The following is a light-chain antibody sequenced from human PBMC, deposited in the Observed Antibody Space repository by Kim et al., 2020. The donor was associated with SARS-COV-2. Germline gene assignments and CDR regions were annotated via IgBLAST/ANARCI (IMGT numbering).Light chain of an antibody. CDR3: QSYDSSLSGYV. V-gene: IGLV1-40*01. Sequence: RAPIAGAGSSHNIGAGYAVNWYQQLPGTAPKLLIYGNSNRPSGVPDRFSGSKSGTSASLAITGLQAEDEADYYCQSYDSSLSGYVFGTGTKVTVL. J-gene: IGLJ1*01. CDR1: SHNIGAGYA. CDR2: GNS.